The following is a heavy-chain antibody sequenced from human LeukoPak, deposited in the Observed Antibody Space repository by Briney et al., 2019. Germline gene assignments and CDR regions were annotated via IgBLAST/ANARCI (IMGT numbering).Heavy chain of an antibody. CDR2: IYTSGST. Sequence: PSETLSLTCTVSGGSISSGSYYWSWIRQPAGKGLEWIGRIYTSGSTNYNPSLKSRVTISVDTSKNQFSLKLSSVTAADTAVYYCARDRYYYASGEDAFDIWGQGTMVTVSS. J-gene: IGHJ3*02. CDR3: ARDRYYYASGEDAFDI. CDR1: GGSISSGSYY. V-gene: IGHV4-61*02. D-gene: IGHD3-10*01.